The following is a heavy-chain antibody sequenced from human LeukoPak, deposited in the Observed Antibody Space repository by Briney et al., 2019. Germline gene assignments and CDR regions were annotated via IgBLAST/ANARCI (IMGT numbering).Heavy chain of an antibody. D-gene: IGHD1-26*01. J-gene: IGHJ4*02. CDR1: GFTFNNYG. CDR2: IRSDGSNK. Sequence: GGSLRLSCAPSGFTFNNYGMHWVRQAPGKGLEWVTFIRSDGSNKYYADSVKGRFTISRDISKNTLYLQMNSLRAEDTAVYYCARGGHDGTYYLSYWGQGTLVTVSS. CDR3: ARGGHDGTYYLSY. V-gene: IGHV3-30*02.